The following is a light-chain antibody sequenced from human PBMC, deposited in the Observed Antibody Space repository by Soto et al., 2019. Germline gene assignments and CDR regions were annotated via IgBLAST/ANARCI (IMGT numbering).Light chain of an antibody. CDR1: SSDVGKYDY. CDR2: EVS. V-gene: IGLV2-14*01. Sequence: QSALTQPPSASGSPGQSVTISCTGTSSDVGKYDYVSWFQHHPGKAPKLIIYEVSNRPSGVSYRFSGSKSGNTASLTISGLQAEDEADYFCSSYSISTAYLFGTGTKVTVL. J-gene: IGLJ1*01. CDR3: SSYSISTAYL.